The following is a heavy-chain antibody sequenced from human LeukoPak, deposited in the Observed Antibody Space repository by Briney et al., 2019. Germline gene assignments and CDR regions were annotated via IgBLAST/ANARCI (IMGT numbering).Heavy chain of an antibody. V-gene: IGHV4-39*02. CDR3: ARDRRIAGHVDFDY. Sequence: SETLSLTCIVSGDSISSGSFYWGWIRQPPGQGLEWIGSIDYSGSSYYNPSLQSRVTISVDTSKNQLSLRLKSVTASDTAVYYCARDRRIAGHVDFDYWGQGTLVTVSS. J-gene: IGHJ4*02. D-gene: IGHD6-6*01. CDR1: GDSISSGSFY. CDR2: IDYSGSS.